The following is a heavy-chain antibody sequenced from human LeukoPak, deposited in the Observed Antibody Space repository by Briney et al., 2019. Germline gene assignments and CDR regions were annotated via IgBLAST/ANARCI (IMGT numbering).Heavy chain of an antibody. CDR1: GFTFKTYW. D-gene: IGHD4-23*01. J-gene: IGHJ3*02. V-gene: IGHV3-74*01. CDR3: ARDLKGPVNDVFDM. Sequence: PGGSLSLSCAASGFTFKTYWMHWVGQAPGKGLVCVSHSDSDGSSKSYADSVRGRFTISRDNAKNTLYLQMTSLRAEDTAVYYCARDLKGPVNDVFDMWGQGTMVTVSS. CDR2: SDSDGSSK.